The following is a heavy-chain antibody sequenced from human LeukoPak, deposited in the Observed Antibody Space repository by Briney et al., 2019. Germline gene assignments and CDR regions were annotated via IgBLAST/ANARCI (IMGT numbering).Heavy chain of an antibody. CDR2: INHSGST. CDR3: ARGQAAAGKGYYYYYGMDV. CDR1: GGSFSGYY. J-gene: IGHJ6*02. V-gene: IGHV4-34*01. Sequence: PSETLSLTCAVYGGSFSGYYWSWIRQPPGKGLEWIGEINHSGSTNYNPSLKSRVTISVDTSKNQFSLKLSSVTAADTAVYYCARGQAAAGKGYYYYYGMDVWGQGTTVTVSS. D-gene: IGHD6-13*01.